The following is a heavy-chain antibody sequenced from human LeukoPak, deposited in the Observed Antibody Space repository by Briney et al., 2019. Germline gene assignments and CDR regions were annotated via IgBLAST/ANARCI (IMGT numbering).Heavy chain of an antibody. CDR3: ARMGYSNYEFAY. V-gene: IGHV4-59*08. CDR2: ISYRGNT. J-gene: IGHJ4*02. Sequence: SETLSLTCTVSGGSISSDYWSWLRQPPGKGLEWVGYISYRGNTDYNPSLKSRITISVDTSENQFSLKLSSVTAADTAVYYCARMGYSNYEFAYWGQGTLVTVSS. CDR1: GGSISSDY. D-gene: IGHD4-11*01.